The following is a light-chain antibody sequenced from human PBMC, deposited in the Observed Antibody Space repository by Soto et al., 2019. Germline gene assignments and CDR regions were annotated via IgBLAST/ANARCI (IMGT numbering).Light chain of an antibody. CDR3: QQYNNWPTT. V-gene: IGKV3-15*01. CDR2: GAS. Sequence: EIVMTQSPATLSVSPGERATLSCRASQSVSSNLAWYQQKPGQAPRLLIYGASTRDTGIPARFSGSGSGTEFTLNISSLQSEDFAVYYCQQYNNWPTTFGQGTKVEIK. CDR1: QSVSSN. J-gene: IGKJ1*01.